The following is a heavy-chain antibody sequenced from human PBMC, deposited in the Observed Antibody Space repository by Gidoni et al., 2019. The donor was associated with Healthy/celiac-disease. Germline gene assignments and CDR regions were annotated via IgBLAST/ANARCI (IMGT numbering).Heavy chain of an antibody. J-gene: IGHJ5*02. CDR2: IDYSGGT. CDR1: GASISSSRYY. V-gene: IGHV4-39*01. CDR3: ARHNELERRNEDNGFDP. Sequence: QLQLQESGPGLVQPSETLSLTCPVSGASISSSRYYWGWIRPPPGKGLEGIGSIDYSGGTYYNPARKSRGNISEETAKNQFSMKLSCVTDADTAVYYCARHNELERRNEDNGFDPWGQGTLVTVSS. D-gene: IGHD1-1*01.